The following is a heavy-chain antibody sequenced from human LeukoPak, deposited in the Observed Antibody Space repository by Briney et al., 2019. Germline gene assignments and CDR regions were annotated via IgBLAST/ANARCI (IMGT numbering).Heavy chain of an antibody. J-gene: IGHJ4*02. CDR3: ARLTTMIVAVDY. V-gene: IGHV4-61*01. CDR1: GGFVSSGSYY. D-gene: IGHD3-22*01. Sequence: SETLSLTCTVSGGFVSSGSYYWSWIRQPPGKGLEWIGYIYYSGSTNYNPSLKSRVTISVDTSKNQFSLKLSSVTAADTAAYYCARLTTMIVAVDYWGQGTLVTVSS. CDR2: IYYSGST.